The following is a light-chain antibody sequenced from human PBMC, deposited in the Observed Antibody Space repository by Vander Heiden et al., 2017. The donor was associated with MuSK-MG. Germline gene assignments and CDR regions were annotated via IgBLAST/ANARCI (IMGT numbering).Light chain of an antibody. CDR2: AVS. CDR1: QGINNY. Sequence: DIQLTQSPSFLSASVGDRVTITCRASQGINNYLAWYQQKPGKAPKLLIYAVSILQSGVSSRFSGSGSGTDFTLTISSLQPEDFATYYCQELKTYPFTFGPGTKVDVK. CDR3: QELKTYPFT. V-gene: IGKV1-9*01. J-gene: IGKJ3*01.